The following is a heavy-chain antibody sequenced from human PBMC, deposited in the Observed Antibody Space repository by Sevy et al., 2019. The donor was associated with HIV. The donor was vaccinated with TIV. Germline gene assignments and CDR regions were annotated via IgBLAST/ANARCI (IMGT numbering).Heavy chain of an antibody. Sequence: SETLSLTCSVSGGSFSSSPYYWAWIRQPPGQGLEWIGSVFYSGRTYYTPSLKSRVTISVDTSKTHFSLKLRSVTAADTAVYYCARGGPTGEWFDPWCQGTLVTVSS. CDR3: ARGGPTGEWFDP. D-gene: IGHD1-26*01. CDR1: GGSFSSSPYY. J-gene: IGHJ5*02. V-gene: IGHV4-39*02. CDR2: VFYSGRT.